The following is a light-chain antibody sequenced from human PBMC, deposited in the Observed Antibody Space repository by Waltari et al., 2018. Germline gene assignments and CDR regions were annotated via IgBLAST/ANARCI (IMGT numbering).Light chain of an antibody. CDR1: QNINSF. J-gene: IGKJ1*01. CDR2: DAS. Sequence: DIQMTQSPSSLSASVGDRVTITCRASQNINSFLNCYQQKPGRAPKLLIYDASSLHSGVPSRFSGSGSGTDYTLTISSLQPEDFATYYCQQSYSTWTSGQGTKVEIK. V-gene: IGKV1-39*01. CDR3: QQSYSTWT.